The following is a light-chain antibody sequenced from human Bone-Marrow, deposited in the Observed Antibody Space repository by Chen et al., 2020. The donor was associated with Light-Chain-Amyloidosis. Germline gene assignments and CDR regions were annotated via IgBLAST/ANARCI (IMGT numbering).Light chain of an antibody. CDR2: ENN. CDR3: ATWDSSLTVWM. CDR1: NSNIGINY. Sequence: QSVLTQPPSVSAAPGKKVTISCSGSNSNIGINYVSWYQQLPGTSPKLLIYENNQRPSEIPDRFSGSKSGTSATLGVAGLQTGDEADYYCATWDSSLTVWMFGGGTKLTVL. J-gene: IGLJ3*02. V-gene: IGLV1-51*02.